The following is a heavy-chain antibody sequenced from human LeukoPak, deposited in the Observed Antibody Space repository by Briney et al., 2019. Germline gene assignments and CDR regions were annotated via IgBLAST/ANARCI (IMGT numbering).Heavy chain of an antibody. CDR3: AKDREHCSSTSCYTIYYYYGMDV. Sequence: PGGSLRLSCAASGFTFSSYAMSWVRQAPGKGLEWVSAISGSGGSTYYADSVKGRFTISRDNSKNTLYLQMNSLRAEDTAVYYCAKDREHCSSTSCYTIYYYYGMDVWGQGTTVTVSS. CDR1: GFTFSSYA. CDR2: ISGSGGST. D-gene: IGHD2-2*02. J-gene: IGHJ6*02. V-gene: IGHV3-23*01.